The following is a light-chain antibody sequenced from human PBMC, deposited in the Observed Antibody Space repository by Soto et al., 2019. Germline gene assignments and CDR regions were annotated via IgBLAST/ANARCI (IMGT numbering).Light chain of an antibody. CDR1: SSDVGSYNF. CDR2: EVS. Sequence: QSALTQPASVSGSPGQSITISCTRTSSDVGSYNFVSWYQQHPGEVPKVMIYEVSKRHSRVSDRFSGSKSGNSASLTISGLQAEDEADYYCCADAGRSTYVFGTGTKVTVL. V-gene: IGLV2-23*02. CDR3: CADAGRSTYV. J-gene: IGLJ1*01.